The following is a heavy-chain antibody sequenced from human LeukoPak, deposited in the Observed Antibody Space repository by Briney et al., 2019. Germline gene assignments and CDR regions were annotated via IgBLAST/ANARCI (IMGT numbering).Heavy chain of an antibody. D-gene: IGHD1-7*01. CDR1: GFTFSSYA. Sequence: GGSLRLSCAASGFTFSSYAMHWVRQAPGKGPERVAIISYDGRNKYYADSVKGRFTISRDDSKNTLYVQMNSLRAEDTAVYYCARGPRTGTAFYYYGMDVWGQGTTVTVYS. CDR3: ARGPRTGTAFYYYGMDV. CDR2: ISYDGRNK. V-gene: IGHV3-30*04. J-gene: IGHJ6*02.